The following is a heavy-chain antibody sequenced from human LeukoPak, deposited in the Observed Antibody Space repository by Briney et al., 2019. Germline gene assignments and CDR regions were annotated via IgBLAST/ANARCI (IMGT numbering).Heavy chain of an antibody. D-gene: IGHD1-26*01. Sequence: PGGSLTLSCAASGFTFSTYAMQWVRQAPGKGLEWVAVIWYDGSNAYYADSVKGRFTISRDNAKNTLYLQMNSLRAEDTSVYYCARDRNTGSSYENLFEYWGQGSLVTVSS. J-gene: IGHJ4*02. CDR3: ARDRNTGSSYENLFEY. CDR1: GFTFSTYA. CDR2: IWYDGSNA. V-gene: IGHV3-33*01.